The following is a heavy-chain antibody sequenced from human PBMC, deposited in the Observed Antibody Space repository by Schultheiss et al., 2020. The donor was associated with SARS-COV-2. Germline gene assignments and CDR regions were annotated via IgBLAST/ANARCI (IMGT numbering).Heavy chain of an antibody. CDR1: GGSISSYY. CDR2: IYYSGST. D-gene: IGHD3-22*01. J-gene: IGHJ3*02. CDR3: AREGDYYDSSGYYYGAFDI. Sequence: SETLSLTCTVSGGSISSYYWSWIRQPPGKGLEWIGYIYYSGSTNYNPSLKSRVTISVDTSKNQFSLKLSSVTAADTAVYYCAREGDYYDSSGYYYGAFDIWGQGTMVTVSS. V-gene: IGHV4-59*12.